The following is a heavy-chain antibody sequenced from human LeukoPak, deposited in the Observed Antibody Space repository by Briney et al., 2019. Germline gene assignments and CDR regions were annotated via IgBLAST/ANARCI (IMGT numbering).Heavy chain of an antibody. J-gene: IGHJ6*03. V-gene: IGHV3-48*03. CDR1: GFTFSSYE. Sequence: GGSLRLSCAASGFTFSSYEMNWVRQAPGKGLEWVSYISSSGSTIYYADSVKGRFTISRDNSKNTLYLQMNSLRAEDTAVYYCAKDGTYYDILAGYYSHYYYYMDVWGKGTTVTISS. CDR2: ISSSGSTI. CDR3: AKDGTYYDILAGYYSHYYYYMDV. D-gene: IGHD3-9*01.